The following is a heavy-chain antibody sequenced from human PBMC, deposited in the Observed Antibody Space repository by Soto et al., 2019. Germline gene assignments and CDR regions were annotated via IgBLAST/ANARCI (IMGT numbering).Heavy chain of an antibody. CDR3: ARASRITIFGVAKGWFDP. D-gene: IGHD3-3*01. J-gene: IGHJ5*02. V-gene: IGHV4-34*01. Sequence: SETLSLTRAVYGGSFSGYYWSWIRQPPGKGLEWIGEINHSGSTNYNPSLKSRVTISVDTSKNQFSLKLSSVTAADTAVYYCARASRITIFGVAKGWFDPWGQGTLVTGSS. CDR1: GGSFSGYY. CDR2: INHSGST.